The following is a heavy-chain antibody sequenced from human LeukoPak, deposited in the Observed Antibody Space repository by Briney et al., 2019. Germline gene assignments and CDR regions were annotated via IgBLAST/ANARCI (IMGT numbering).Heavy chain of an antibody. V-gene: IGHV3-21*01. CDR2: ISSSSSSYI. CDR3: ARGSNLDAFDI. Sequence: PGGSLRLSCAASGFTFSSYSMNWVRQAPGKGLEWVSSISSSSSSYIYYADSVKGRFTISRDNAKNSLYLQMNSLRAEDTAVYYCARGSNLDAFDIWGQGTMVTVSS. CDR1: GFTFSSYS. J-gene: IGHJ3*02.